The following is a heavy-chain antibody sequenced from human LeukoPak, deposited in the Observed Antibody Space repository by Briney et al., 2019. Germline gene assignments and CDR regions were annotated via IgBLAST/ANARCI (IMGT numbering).Heavy chain of an antibody. CDR1: GFTFSSYA. Sequence: GGSLRLSCAASGFTFSSYAMSWVRQAPGKGLEWVSAISGSGDSTYYGDSVKGRFTISRDNSKNTPYLQMNSLRAEDTAVYYCAKDRGNNYGLGVSWGQGTLVTVSS. J-gene: IGHJ5*02. CDR2: ISGSGDST. CDR3: AKDRGNNYGLGVS. D-gene: IGHD5-18*01. V-gene: IGHV3-23*01.